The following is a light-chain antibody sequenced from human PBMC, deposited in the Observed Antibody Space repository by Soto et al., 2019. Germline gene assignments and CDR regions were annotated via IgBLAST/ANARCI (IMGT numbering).Light chain of an antibody. J-gene: IGKJ2*01. Sequence: DIQMTQSPSSVSASVGDRVTITCRASQGVSNWLAWYQQKPGKAPKLLIYAASTLRSGVPSRFRGSGSGTDFTFTISSLQPEDFATYHCQQANSFPYTFGHGTKLEIQ. CDR3: QQANSFPYT. V-gene: IGKV1-12*01. CDR1: QGVSNW. CDR2: AAS.